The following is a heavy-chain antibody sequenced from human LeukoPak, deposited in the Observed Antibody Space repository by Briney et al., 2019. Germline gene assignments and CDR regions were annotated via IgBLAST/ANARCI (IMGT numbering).Heavy chain of an antibody. Sequence: GGSLRLSCAASGFTFSSDWMHWVRQAPGKRLVWVSRINSDGSSTNYADSVKGRFTISRDNARSTLYLQMNSLRVEDTAVYYCVTGWSDYWGQGTQVTVSS. V-gene: IGHV3-74*01. CDR3: VTGWSDY. J-gene: IGHJ4*02. CDR2: INSDGSST. CDR1: GFTFSSDW. D-gene: IGHD2-15*01.